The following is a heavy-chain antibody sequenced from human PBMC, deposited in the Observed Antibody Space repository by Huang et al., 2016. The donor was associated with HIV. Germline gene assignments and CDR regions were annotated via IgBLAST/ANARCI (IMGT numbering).Heavy chain of an antibody. Sequence: QVTLRESGPALVTPTQTLTLTSAFSGFSLNTNARCTSGSRQAPGNALEWLARIDWDGDTSYNTSLKTRLTVSRDTSKNLVVLTMTNMDSVDTATYYCAREILTTYYYYFMDVWGTGTTVTVSS. D-gene: IGHD4-4*01. V-gene: IGHV2-70*13. J-gene: IGHJ6*03. CDR3: AREILTTYYYYFMDV. CDR1: GFSLNTNARC. CDR2: IDWDGDT.